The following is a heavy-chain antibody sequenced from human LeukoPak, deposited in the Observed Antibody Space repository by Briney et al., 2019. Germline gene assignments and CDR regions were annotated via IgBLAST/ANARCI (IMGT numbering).Heavy chain of an antibody. V-gene: IGHV3-33*01. CDR1: GFTFSSYG. CDR3: ARGSKKTYYMDV. CDR2: IWYDGSNK. J-gene: IGHJ6*03. Sequence: PGGSLRLSCAASGFTFSSYGMHWVRQAPGKGLEWVAVIWYDGSNKYYADSVKGRFTISRDNSKNTLYLQMNSLRAEDTAVYYCARGSKKTYYMDVRGKGTTVTVSS.